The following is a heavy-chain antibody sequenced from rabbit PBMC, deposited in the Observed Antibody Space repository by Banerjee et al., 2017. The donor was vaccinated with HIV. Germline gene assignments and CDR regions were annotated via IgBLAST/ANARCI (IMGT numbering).Heavy chain of an antibody. J-gene: IGHJ4*01. CDR2: IYTGSGST. CDR3: ARRGSDWGDDL. Sequence: QSVEESGGDLVKPGGTLTLTCTVSGFSLSSYAMCWVRQAPGKGLEWIGCIYTGSGSTYYASWAKGRFTISETSSTTVTLQMTSLTAADTATYFCARRGSDWGDDLWGPGT. V-gene: IGHV1S40*01. CDR1: GFSLSSYA. D-gene: IGHD4-1*01.